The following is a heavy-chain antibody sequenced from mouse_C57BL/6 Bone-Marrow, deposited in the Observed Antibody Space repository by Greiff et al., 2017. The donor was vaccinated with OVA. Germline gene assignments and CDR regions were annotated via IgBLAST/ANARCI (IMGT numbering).Heavy chain of an antibody. J-gene: IGHJ2*01. CDR2: ISYDGSN. CDR1: GYSITSGYY. CDR3: AREGTTVVATPTLFDD. Sequence: EVKLQESGPGLVKPSQSLSLPCSVTGYSITSGYYWNWIRQFPGNKLEWMGYISYDGSNNYNPSLKNRISITRDTAKNQFFLKLNSVTTEDTATYYCAREGTTVVATPTLFDDWGQGTTRTVSS. D-gene: IGHD1-1*01. V-gene: IGHV3-6*01.